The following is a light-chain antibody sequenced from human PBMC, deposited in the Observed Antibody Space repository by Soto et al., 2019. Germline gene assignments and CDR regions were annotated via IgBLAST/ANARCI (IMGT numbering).Light chain of an antibody. J-gene: IGKJ1*01. V-gene: IGKV3-11*01. Sequence: EIVLTQSPATLSLSPGERATLSCRASQSVSNYLAWYQRKPGQAPRLLIYDATSRATGIPARFSGSGSGTDFTLTISSLEPEDFAVYYCQQRTNWPPWTFGQGTKVEIK. CDR3: QQRTNWPPWT. CDR1: QSVSNY. CDR2: DAT.